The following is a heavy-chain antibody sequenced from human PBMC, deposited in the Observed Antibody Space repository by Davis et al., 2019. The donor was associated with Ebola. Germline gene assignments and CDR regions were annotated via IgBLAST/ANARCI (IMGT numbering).Heavy chain of an antibody. J-gene: IGHJ3*02. D-gene: IGHD2-8*01. Sequence: PGGSLRLSCAVSGFTVSHAWMSWVRQAPGKGLEWVSGISGSAGSTYYADSVKGRFIITRDNSKNTLYLQMHSLRAEDTAVYYCAREREGRANTHVYDAFDMWGQGTTVTVSA. V-gene: IGHV3-23*01. CDR1: GFTVSHAW. CDR2: ISGSAGST. CDR3: AREREGRANTHVYDAFDM.